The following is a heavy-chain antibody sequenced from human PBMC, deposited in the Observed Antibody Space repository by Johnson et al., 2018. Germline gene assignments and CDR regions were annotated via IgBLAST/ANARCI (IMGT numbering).Heavy chain of an antibody. J-gene: IGHJ3*02. D-gene: IGHD1-1*01. V-gene: IGHV3-33*01. CDR3: ARTSGTLDAFDI. Sequence: VQLVESGGGVVQPGRSLRLSCAASGFTFSSYGMHWVRQAPGKGLEWVAVIWYDGSNKYYADSVKGRFTISRDNSKNTLYLQMNSQRAEDTAVYYCARTSGTLDAFDIWGQGTMVTVSS. CDR1: GFTFSSYG. CDR2: IWYDGSNK.